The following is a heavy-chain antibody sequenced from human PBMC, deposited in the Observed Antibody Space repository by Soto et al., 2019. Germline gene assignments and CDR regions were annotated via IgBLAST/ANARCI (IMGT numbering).Heavy chain of an antibody. J-gene: IGHJ3*02. D-gene: IGHD3-16*01. V-gene: IGHV3-23*01. CDR1: GFTFSSYA. CDR3: AKGSTTGGAYYEYFWGIDAFDI. CDR2: ISGSGGST. Sequence: EVQLLESGGGLVQPGGSLRLSCAASGFTFSSYAMSWVRQAPGKGLEWVSAISGSGGSTYYADSVKGRFTISRDNSKNTRYLQMNGLRAEDTAVYYCAKGSTTGGAYYEYFWGIDAFDIWGQGTMVTVSS.